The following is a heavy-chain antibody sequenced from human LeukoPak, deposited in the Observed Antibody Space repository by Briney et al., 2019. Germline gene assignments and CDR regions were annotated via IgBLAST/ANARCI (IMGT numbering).Heavy chain of an antibody. J-gene: IGHJ4*02. V-gene: IGHV3-23*01. Sequence: GGSLRLSCAASGFTFSASTMAWVRQAPGKGLEWVSAIDNQIFYADSVKGRFTISRDDSRNTLYLQMNSLGVEDSAIYYCARDRFGDYDYWGQGTLVTVSS. CDR3: ARDRFGDYDY. D-gene: IGHD4-17*01. CDR1: GFTFSAST. CDR2: IDNQI.